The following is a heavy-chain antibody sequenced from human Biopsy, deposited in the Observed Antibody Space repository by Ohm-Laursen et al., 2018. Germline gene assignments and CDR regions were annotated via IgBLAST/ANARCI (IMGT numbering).Heavy chain of an antibody. CDR3: VRASIFGVATSGFYYYGMDV. V-gene: IGHV3-66*01. CDR2: ISSSGVQ. J-gene: IGHJ6*02. Sequence: SLRLSCAAFGFPVSDYCMSWIRQAPGKGLEWASFISSSGVQYHADSVKGRFTISRDNSKNTLYLQMNSLRAEDTAVYYCVRASIFGVATSGFYYYGMDVWGQGTTVTVSS. D-gene: IGHD3-3*01. CDR1: GFPVSDYC.